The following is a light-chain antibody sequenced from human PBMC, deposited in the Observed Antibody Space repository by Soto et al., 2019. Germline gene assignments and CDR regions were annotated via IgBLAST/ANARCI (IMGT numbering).Light chain of an antibody. Sequence: QSALTQPASVSGSPGQSITISCTGTSSDVGYYNYVSWYQQHPGKAPKLMIYDVRNRPSGVSNRFSGSKSGNTASLTISGLQAEDEADYYCRSYTSSSTYVFGTGNKVTVL. CDR1: SSDVGYYNY. V-gene: IGLV2-14*03. CDR2: DVR. J-gene: IGLJ1*01. CDR3: RSYTSSSTYV.